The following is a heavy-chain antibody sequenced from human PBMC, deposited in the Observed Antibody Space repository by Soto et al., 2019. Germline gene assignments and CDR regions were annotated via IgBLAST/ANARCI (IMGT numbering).Heavy chain of an antibody. CDR2: ISAYNGNT. Sequence: ASVKVSCKASGYTFTSYGISWVRQSPGQGLEWMGWISAYNGNTNYAQKLQGRVTMTTDTSTSTAYMELRSLRSDDTAVYYCASSTHYSSGWPRTYYYYGMDVWGQGTTVTVSS. CDR3: ASSTHYSSGWPRTYYYYGMDV. CDR1: GYTFTSYG. V-gene: IGHV1-18*01. D-gene: IGHD6-19*01. J-gene: IGHJ6*02.